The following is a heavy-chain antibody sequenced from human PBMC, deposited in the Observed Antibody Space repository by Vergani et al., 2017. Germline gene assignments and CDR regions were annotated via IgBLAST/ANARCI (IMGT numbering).Heavy chain of an antibody. CDR3: ARVAAAGEYFDY. CDR2: INPSGGST. CDR1: GYTFTSYY. Sequence: QVQLLQSGAEVKKPGASVKVSCKASGYTFTSYYMHWVRQAPGQGLEWRGIINPSGGSTSYAQKFQGRVTMTRDTSTSTVYMELSSLRSEDTAVYYCARVAAAGEYFDYWGQGTLVTVSS. J-gene: IGHJ4*02. D-gene: IGHD6-13*01. V-gene: IGHV1-46*01.